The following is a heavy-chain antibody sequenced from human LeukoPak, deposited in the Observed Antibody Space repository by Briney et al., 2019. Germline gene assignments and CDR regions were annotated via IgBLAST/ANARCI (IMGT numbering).Heavy chain of an antibody. Sequence: SETLSLTCTVSGGSISSYYWSWIRQPAGKGLEWIGRIYTCGSTNYNPSLKSRVTMSVDTSKNQFSLKLSSVTAADTAVYYCARTLRHRHKQYYFDYWGQGTLVTVSS. CDR1: GGSISSYY. CDR3: ARTLRHRHKQYYFDY. J-gene: IGHJ4*02. CDR2: IYTCGST. D-gene: IGHD4-17*01. V-gene: IGHV4-4*07.